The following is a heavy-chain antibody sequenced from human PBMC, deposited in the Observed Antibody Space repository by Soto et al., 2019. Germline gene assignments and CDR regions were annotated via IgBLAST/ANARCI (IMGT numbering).Heavy chain of an antibody. D-gene: IGHD1-20*01. CDR1: GFTFSSYG. CDR3: ARDNFRYNWNDWFVWPLFDY. CDR2: IWYDGSNK. V-gene: IGHV3-33*01. Sequence: GGSLRLSCAASGFTFSSYGMHWVRQAPGKGLEWVAVIWYDGSNKYYADSVKGRFTISRDNSKNTLYLQMNSLRAEDTAVYYCARDNFRYNWNDWFVWPLFDYWGQGTLVTVSS. J-gene: IGHJ4*02.